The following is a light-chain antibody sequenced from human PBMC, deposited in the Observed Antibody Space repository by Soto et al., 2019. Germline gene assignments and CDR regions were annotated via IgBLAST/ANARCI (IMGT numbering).Light chain of an antibody. CDR2: GNS. CDR1: SSNIGAGYD. V-gene: IGLV1-40*01. Sequence: QSVLTQPPSVSGAPGQRVTISCTGSSSNIGAGYDVHWYQQLPGTAPQLLSYGNSNRPAGVPDRCSGSKSCTSASLAITGLQAEDEADYYCQSYDSSLSGVVFGGGTKLTVL. CDR3: QSYDSSLSGVV. J-gene: IGLJ2*01.